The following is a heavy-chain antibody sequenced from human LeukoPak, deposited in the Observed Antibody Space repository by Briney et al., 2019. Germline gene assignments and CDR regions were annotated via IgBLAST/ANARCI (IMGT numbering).Heavy chain of an antibody. D-gene: IGHD1-26*01. CDR1: GGTFSSYA. CDR2: IIPILGIA. J-gene: IGHJ4*02. V-gene: IGHV1-69*04. Sequence: SVKVSCKASGGTFSSYAISWVRQAPGQGLEWMGRIIPILGIANYAQKFRGRVTITADKSTSTAYMELSSLRSEDTAVYYCARGVVGATELDYWGQGTLVTVSS. CDR3: ARGVVGATELDY.